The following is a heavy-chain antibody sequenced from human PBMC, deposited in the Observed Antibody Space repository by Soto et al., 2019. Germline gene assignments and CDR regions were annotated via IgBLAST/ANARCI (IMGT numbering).Heavy chain of an antibody. V-gene: IGHV1-18*01. D-gene: IGHD1-26*01. Sequence: QVQLVQSGAEVKKPGASVRVSCKTSGYTFINYGITWVRQAPGQGLEWMGWLSAYNGDTSSSEKLQDRFTMTTDTSTSTVYMDLWSLTSDDTAVYYCARWSAIVGGAEALNVWGQGTMVMVSS. CDR3: ARWSAIVGGAEALNV. CDR1: GYTFINYG. J-gene: IGHJ3*01. CDR2: LSAYNGDT.